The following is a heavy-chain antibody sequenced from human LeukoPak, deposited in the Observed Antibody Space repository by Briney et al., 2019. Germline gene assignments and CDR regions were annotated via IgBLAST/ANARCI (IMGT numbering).Heavy chain of an antibody. D-gene: IGHD2-15*01. Sequence: PGGSLRLSCAASGFTFSSYAMHWVRQAPGKGLEWVAVISYDGSNKYYADSVKGRFTISRDNSKNTLYLQMNSLRAEDTAVYYCARDGVAAAMDYYYMDVWGKGTTVTVSS. CDR1: GFTFSSYA. J-gene: IGHJ6*03. CDR2: ISYDGSNK. CDR3: ARDGVAAAMDYYYMDV. V-gene: IGHV3-30*01.